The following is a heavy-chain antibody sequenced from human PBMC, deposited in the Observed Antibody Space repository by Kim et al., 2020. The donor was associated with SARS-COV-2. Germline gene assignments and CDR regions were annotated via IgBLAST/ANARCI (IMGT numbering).Heavy chain of an antibody. D-gene: IGHD6-13*01. Sequence: GGSLRLSCAASGFIFTNYYMTWIRQAPGKGLEWISHISGSSNYRNYADSVKGRFTISRDNAKNSLYLQMNSLIAEDTAVYYCARAEHQLAGGYCGMDVWGQGTTVTVSS. CDR3: ARAEHQLAGGYCGMDV. CDR1: GFIFTNYY. V-gene: IGHV3-11*06. CDR2: ISGSSNYR. J-gene: IGHJ6*02.